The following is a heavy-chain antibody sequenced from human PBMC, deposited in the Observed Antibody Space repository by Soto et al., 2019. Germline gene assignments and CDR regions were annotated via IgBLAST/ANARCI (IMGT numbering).Heavy chain of an antibody. J-gene: IGHJ6*02. CDR1: GFTFSSYG. CDR3: AKDRGYSYGQNYGMDV. D-gene: IGHD5-18*01. CDR2: ISYDGSNK. Sequence: PGGSLRLCCAASGFTFSSYGMHWVRQAPGKGLEWVAVISYDGSNKYYADSVKGRFTISRDNSKNTLYLQMNSLRAEDTAVYYCAKDRGYSYGQNYGMDVWGQGTTVTVSS. V-gene: IGHV3-30*18.